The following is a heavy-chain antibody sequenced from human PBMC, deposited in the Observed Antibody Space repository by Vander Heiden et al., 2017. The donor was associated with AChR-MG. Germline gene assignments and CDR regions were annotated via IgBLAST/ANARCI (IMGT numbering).Heavy chain of an antibody. D-gene: IGHD4-17*01. CDR1: GGPISSYY. V-gene: IGHV4-59*01. J-gene: IGHJ4*02. CDR2: IYDSGST. CDR3: ARTRKTTVVTRGYYFDY. Sequence: QVQLQESCPGRLKPSETLSLTCTVSGGPISSYYWSWIRQPPGKGLEWIGYIYDSGSTNYYPSLKSRLTISVDTTKNKFSLKLRSGAAADTAVYYCARTRKTTVVTRGYYFDYWGQGIQVSVSS.